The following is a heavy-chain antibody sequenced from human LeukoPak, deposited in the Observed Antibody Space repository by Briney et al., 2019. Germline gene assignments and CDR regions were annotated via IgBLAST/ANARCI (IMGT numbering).Heavy chain of an antibody. Sequence: GASVKVSCKASGYTFTSYDINWVRQATGQGLEWMGWMTPNSGNTGYAQKFQGRVTMTRNTSISTAYMELSSLRSEDTAVYYCARQTGYSGSGDYWGQGTLVTVSS. D-gene: IGHD6-19*01. CDR3: ARQTGYSGSGDY. V-gene: IGHV1-8*01. CDR1: GYTFTSYD. CDR2: MTPNSGNT. J-gene: IGHJ4*02.